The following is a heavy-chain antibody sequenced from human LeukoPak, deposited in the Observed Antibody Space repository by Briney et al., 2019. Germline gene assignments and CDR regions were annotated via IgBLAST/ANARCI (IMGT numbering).Heavy chain of an antibody. CDR3: AKDDAWLRFGE. CDR2: ISPSGDIT. D-gene: IGHD3-10*01. CDR1: GFTFRNHG. V-gene: IGHV3-23*01. J-gene: IGHJ4*02. Sequence: PGGSLRLSCAASGFTFRNHGMDWVRQAPGKGLEWVSGISPSGDITYYAGSVKGRFTISRDNSKNTLYLEVISLTAEDTAVYYCAKDDAWLRFGEWSQGTLVTVSS.